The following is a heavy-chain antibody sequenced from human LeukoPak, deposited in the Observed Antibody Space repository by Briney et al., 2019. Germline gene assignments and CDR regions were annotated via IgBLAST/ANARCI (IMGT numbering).Heavy chain of an antibody. V-gene: IGHV3-7*01. Sequence: GGSLRLSCVASGLTFSSYWMTWVRQPPGKALEWVANIKEDGSAKSYVDSVKGRFTISRDNAKNSLYLQMDSLRVEDTAVYYCARDYDYFSGHNLDAYDIWGQGTTVTVSS. D-gene: IGHD3-16*01. J-gene: IGHJ3*02. CDR3: ARDYDYFSGHNLDAYDI. CDR1: GLTFSSYW. CDR2: IKEDGSAK.